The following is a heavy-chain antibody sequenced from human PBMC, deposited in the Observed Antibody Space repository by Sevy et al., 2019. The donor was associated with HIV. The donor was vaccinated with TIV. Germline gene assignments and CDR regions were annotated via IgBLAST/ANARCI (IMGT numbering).Heavy chain of an antibody. V-gene: IGHV3-53*01. D-gene: IGHD3-10*01. CDR3: ARVWVYGWFDP. J-gene: IGHJ5*02. Sequence: GGSLRLSCAASGFTVSSNYMSWVRQAPGKGLEWVSVIYSGGSTYYADSVKGRFTISRDNSKNTLYLQMNSLRAEDTAVYYCARVWVYGWFDPWGQGTLVTVSS. CDR1: GFTVSSNY. CDR2: IYSGGST.